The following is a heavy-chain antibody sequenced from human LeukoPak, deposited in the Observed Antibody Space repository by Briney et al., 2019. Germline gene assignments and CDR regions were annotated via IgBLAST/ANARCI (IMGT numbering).Heavy chain of an antibody. CDR2: ISSSSSYI. J-gene: IGHJ4*02. CDR1: EFTFSNYK. CDR3: AKVPLDGVEMATIMGEGFDY. Sequence: GGSLRLSCAASEFTFSNYKMNWGREAPGKGLEWVSSISSSSSYIYYADSVKGRFTISRDNSKNTLYLQMNSLRAEDTAVYYCAKVPLDGVEMATIMGEGFDYWGQGTLVTVSS. D-gene: IGHD5-24*01. V-gene: IGHV3-21*04.